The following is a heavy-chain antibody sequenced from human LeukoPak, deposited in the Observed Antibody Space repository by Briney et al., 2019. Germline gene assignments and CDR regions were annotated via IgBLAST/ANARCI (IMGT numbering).Heavy chain of an antibody. V-gene: IGHV4-61*02. D-gene: IGHD3-10*01. CDR3: ARHHYASGTHTQYYFDY. J-gene: IGHJ4*02. CDR1: GGSISSGSYY. Sequence: PSETLSLTCTVSGGSISSGSYYWSWIRQPAGKGLEWIGRIYTSGSTNYNPSLKSRVTISVDTSKNQFSLKLSSVTAADTALYYCARHHYASGTHTQYYFDYWGQGTLVTVSS. CDR2: IYTSGST.